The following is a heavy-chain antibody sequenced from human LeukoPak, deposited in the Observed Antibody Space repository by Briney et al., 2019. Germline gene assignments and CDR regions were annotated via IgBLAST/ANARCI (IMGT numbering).Heavy chain of an antibody. D-gene: IGHD6-13*01. V-gene: IGHV4-59*01. J-gene: IGHJ4*02. CDR2: IYNSGST. CDR3: ARDGEGVAAAGTFDQ. CDR1: GGSISSYY. Sequence: SETLSLTCTVSGGSISSYYWGWIRQPPGKGLEWIGYIYNSGSTNYNPSLRSRVTVSVDTSKNQFPLKLSSVTAADTAVYYCARDGEGVAAAGTFDQWGQGTLVTVSS.